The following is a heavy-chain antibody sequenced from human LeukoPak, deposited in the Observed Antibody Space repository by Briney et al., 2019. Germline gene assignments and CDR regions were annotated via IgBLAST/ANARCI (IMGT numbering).Heavy chain of an antibody. CDR1: GFTFSSYG. J-gene: IGHJ4*02. CDR3: ARDQVSVAGTGIDY. CDR2: ISSSSSYI. D-gene: IGHD6-19*01. V-gene: IGHV3-21*01. Sequence: PGGSLRLSCAASGFTFSSYGMSWVRQAPGKGLEWVSSISSSSSYIYYADSVKGRFTISRDNAKNSLYLQMNSLRAEDTAVYYCARDQVSVAGTGIDYWGQGTLVTVSS.